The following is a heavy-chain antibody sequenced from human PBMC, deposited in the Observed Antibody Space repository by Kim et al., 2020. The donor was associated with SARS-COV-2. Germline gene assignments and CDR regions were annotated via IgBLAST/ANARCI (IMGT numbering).Heavy chain of an antibody. V-gene: IGHV3-7*01. CDR1: GFTFSSYW. CDR3: ARKTLGGSSPVCYYYYYGMDV. Sequence: GGSLRLSCAASGFTFSSYWMSWVRQAPGKGLEWVANIKQDGGEKYYVDSVKGRFTISRDNAKNSLYLQMNSLRAEDTAVYYCARKTLGGSSPVCYYYYYGMDVWGQGTTVTVSS. J-gene: IGHJ6*02. D-gene: IGHD1-26*01. CDR2: IKQDGGEK.